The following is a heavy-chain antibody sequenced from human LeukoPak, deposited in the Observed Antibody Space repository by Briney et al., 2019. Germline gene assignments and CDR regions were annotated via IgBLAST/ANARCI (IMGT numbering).Heavy chain of an antibody. Sequence: PGGSLRLSCAASGFIFDHYTMHWVRQAPGKGLEWVSLISWDGGSTYYADSVKGRFTISRDNSKNSLPLQMNSLRAEDTALYYCAKDGKNYLDYWGQGTLVTVSS. J-gene: IGHJ4*02. CDR3: AKDGKNYLDY. CDR2: ISWDGGST. V-gene: IGHV3-43*01. CDR1: GFIFDHYT.